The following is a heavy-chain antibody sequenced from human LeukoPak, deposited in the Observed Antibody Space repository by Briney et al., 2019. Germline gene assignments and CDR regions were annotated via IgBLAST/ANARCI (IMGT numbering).Heavy chain of an antibody. CDR2: IYYSGST. Sequence: KPSETLSVTCTVSGGSISSSSYYWGWIRQPPGKGLEWIGSIYYSGSTYYNPSLKSRVTISVDTSKNQFSLKLSSVTAADTAVYYCARRGSGYSYDYWGQGTLVTVSS. V-gene: IGHV4-39*01. J-gene: IGHJ4*02. D-gene: IGHD5-18*01. CDR3: ARRGSGYSYDY. CDR1: GGSISSSSYY.